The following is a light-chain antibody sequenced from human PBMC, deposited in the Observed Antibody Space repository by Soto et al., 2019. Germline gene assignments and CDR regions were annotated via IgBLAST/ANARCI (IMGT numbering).Light chain of an antibody. CDR1: QSVSRNY. J-gene: IGKJ4*01. V-gene: IGKV3-20*01. CDR2: GAS. CDR3: QQYGSTPLT. Sequence: EMVLTQSPGTLSLSPGGRATLSCRASQSVSRNYVAWYQQKPGQSPRLLIYGASNRASGIPDRFSGSASGADFTLSIARLEPEDFAMYYCQQYGSTPLTFGGGTKGEIK.